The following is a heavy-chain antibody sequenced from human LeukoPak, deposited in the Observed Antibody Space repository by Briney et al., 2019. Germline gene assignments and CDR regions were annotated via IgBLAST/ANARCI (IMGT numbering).Heavy chain of an antibody. CDR2: IKEDGTEK. D-gene: IGHD2-2*02. Sequence: GGSLRLSCAASGFTLSSYWMTWVRQAPGKGLEWVANIKEDGTEKYYVDSVRGRFTISRDNAKNSLYLQMNSLRADDTAIYYCARGIRHLYLGPADYWGQGTLVTVSS. CDR3: ARGIRHLYLGPADY. J-gene: IGHJ4*02. V-gene: IGHV3-7*04. CDR1: GFTLSSYW.